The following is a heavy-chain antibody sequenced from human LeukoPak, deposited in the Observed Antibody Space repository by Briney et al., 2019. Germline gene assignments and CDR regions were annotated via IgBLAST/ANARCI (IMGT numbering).Heavy chain of an antibody. CDR3: ARDQLGWYYDSSGHNAFDI. CDR2: ISAYNGNT. CDR1: GYTFTSYG. J-gene: IGHJ3*02. Sequence: ASVKVPCKASGYTFTSYGISWVRQAPGQGLEWMGWISAYNGNTNYAQKLQGRVTMTTDTSTSTAYMELRSLRSDDTAVYYCARDQLGWYYDSSGHNAFDIWGQGTMVTVSS. V-gene: IGHV1-18*01. D-gene: IGHD3-22*01.